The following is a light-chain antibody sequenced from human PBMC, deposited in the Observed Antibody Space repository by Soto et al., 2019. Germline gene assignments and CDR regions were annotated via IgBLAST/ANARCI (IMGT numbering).Light chain of an antibody. CDR2: GAY. CDR3: QQYNSWLWT. V-gene: IGKV3-20*01. Sequence: EIVLTQSPGTLSLSPGERYTLSCMASQSVSNNYLAWYQQKPGQAPRLLIYGAYNRATGITDRFSGSGSGTDFTLTISRLEPEDFAVYWCQQYNSWLWTVGQGTKVEIK. CDR1: QSVSNNY. J-gene: IGKJ1*01.